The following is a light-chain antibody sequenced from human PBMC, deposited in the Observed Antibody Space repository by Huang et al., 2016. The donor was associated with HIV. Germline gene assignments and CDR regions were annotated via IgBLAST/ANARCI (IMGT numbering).Light chain of an antibody. CDR2: GAS. J-gene: IGKJ4*01. Sequence: EIVLTQSPGTLSLSPGERATLSCRASQSVSNNYLAWYQQKPGQAPRLRIYGASSSATGIPDRFSGSGSGTGFTLTISRLEPEDFAVYFCQQYGTLLTFGGGTKVEI. V-gene: IGKV3-20*01. CDR3: QQYGTLLT. CDR1: QSVSNNY.